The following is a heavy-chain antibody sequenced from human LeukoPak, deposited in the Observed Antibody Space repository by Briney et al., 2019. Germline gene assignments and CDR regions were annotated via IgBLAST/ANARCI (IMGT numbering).Heavy chain of an antibody. CDR2: INSDESNT. V-gene: IGHV3-74*01. CDR1: GFTFSNYW. J-gene: IGHJ4*02. D-gene: IGHD1-14*01. Sequence: PGGSLRLSCAASGFTFSNYWMHWVRQAPGKGLVWASRINSDESNTSYADSVKGRFMISRDNAKNTLYLQMNSLRAEDTAVYYCARVVTTSEDWGQGTLVTVSS. CDR3: ARVVTTSED.